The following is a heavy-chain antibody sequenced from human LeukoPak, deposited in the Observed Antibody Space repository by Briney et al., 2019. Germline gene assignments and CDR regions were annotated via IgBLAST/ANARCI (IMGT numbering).Heavy chain of an antibody. CDR3: ARLGYCSGGSCLYGMDV. CDR2: IYYSGST. V-gene: IGHV4-39*01. Sequence: SETLSLTCTVSGGSISSSSYYWGWLRQPPGKGLEWIGSIYYSGSTYYNPSLKSRVTISVDTSKNQFSLKLSSVTAADTAVYYCARLGYCSGGSCLYGMDVWGQGTTVTVSS. J-gene: IGHJ6*02. CDR1: GGSISSSSYY. D-gene: IGHD2-15*01.